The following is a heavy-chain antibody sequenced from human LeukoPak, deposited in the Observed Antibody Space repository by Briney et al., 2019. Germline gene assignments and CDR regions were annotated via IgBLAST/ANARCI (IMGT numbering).Heavy chain of an antibody. CDR1: GHTFTSYD. Sequence: GASVKVSCKASGHTFTSYDINWVRQATGQGLEWMGWMNPNSGNTGYAQKFQGRVTMTRNTSISTAYMELSSLRSEDTAVYYCATEYYYGSGSYYYYYGMDVWGQGTTVTVSS. V-gene: IGHV1-8*01. CDR3: ATEYYYGSGSYYYYYGMDV. J-gene: IGHJ6*02. D-gene: IGHD3-10*01. CDR2: MNPNSGNT.